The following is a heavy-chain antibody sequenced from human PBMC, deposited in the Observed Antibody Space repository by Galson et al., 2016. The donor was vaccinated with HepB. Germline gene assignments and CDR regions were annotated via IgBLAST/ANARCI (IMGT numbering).Heavy chain of an antibody. Sequence: SLRLSCAASGFTFRSFGMHWVCQAPGKGLVWVTFLWYDGSHKYYADSVKGRFTISRDNSKSTLYLQMNRLRGEDTAVYYCARGNYDSPGYFFDNWFDPWGQGTLVTVSS. CDR3: ARGNYDSPGYFFDNWFDP. D-gene: IGHD3-22*01. CDR1: GFTFRSFG. CDR2: LWYDGSHK. J-gene: IGHJ5*02. V-gene: IGHV3-33*01.